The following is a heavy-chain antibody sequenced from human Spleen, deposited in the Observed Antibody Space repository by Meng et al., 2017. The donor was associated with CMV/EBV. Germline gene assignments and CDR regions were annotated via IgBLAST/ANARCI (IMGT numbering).Heavy chain of an antibody. Sequence: GGSLRLSCAASEFTFSSYAMHWVRQAPGKGLEWVAIISFDGSNKYYAGSVKGRFTISRDNSKNTLYLQMNSLRAEDTAVYYCARDRIPYNWNSYYYYGMDVWGQGTTVTVSS. CDR2: ISFDGSNK. CDR3: ARDRIPYNWNSYYYYGMDV. D-gene: IGHD1-7*01. CDR1: EFTFSSYA. J-gene: IGHJ6*02. V-gene: IGHV3-30-3*01.